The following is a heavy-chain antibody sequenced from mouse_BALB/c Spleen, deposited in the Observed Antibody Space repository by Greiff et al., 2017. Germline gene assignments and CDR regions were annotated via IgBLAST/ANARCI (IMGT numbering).Heavy chain of an antibody. CDR1: GFTFSSYT. J-gene: IGHJ1*01. Sequence: EVKLMESGGGLVKPGGSLKLSCAASGFTFSSYTMSWVRQTPEKRLEWVATISSGGGNTYYPDSVKGRFTISRDNAKNNLYLQMSSLRSDETALFYCARYHRGYDWYFDVWGAGTTVTVSS. CDR3: ARYHRGYDWYFDV. V-gene: IGHV5-9*03. CDR2: ISSGGGNT. D-gene: IGHD2-2*01.